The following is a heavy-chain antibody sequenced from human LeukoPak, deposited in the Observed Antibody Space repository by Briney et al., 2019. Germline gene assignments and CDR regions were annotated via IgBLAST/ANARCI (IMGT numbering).Heavy chain of an antibody. D-gene: IGHD3-3*01. Sequence: GGSLRLSCAASGFTFSSYWMSWVRQAPGKGLEWVANIKQDGSEKYYVDSVKGRFTISRDNAKNSLYLQMNSLRAEDTAVYYCARSYYDFWSGSDYWGQGTLVTVSS. CDR3: ARSYYDFWSGSDY. CDR2: IKQDGSEK. CDR1: GFTFSSYW. J-gene: IGHJ4*02. V-gene: IGHV3-7*01.